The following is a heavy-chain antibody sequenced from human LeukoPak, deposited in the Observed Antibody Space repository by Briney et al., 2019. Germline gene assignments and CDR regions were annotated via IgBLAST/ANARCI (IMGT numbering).Heavy chain of an antibody. V-gene: IGHV3-23*01. CDR2: ISDSGGGT. J-gene: IGHJ4*02. CDR3: VKVVLTVPATRRYDY. D-gene: IGHD2-15*01. Sequence: GGSLRLSCVASGFTYSSYAMSWVRQAPGKGLEWVSPISDSGGGTYYTDSVKGRFTISRDKSKNTLYLQMSRLGDEGEAIRGRVKVVLTVPATRRYDYWGQGTLVTVSS. CDR1: GFTYSSYA.